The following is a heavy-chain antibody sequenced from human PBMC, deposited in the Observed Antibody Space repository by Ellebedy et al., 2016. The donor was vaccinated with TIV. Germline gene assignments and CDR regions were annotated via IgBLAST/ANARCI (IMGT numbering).Heavy chain of an antibody. V-gene: IGHV3-15*07. CDR1: GFTFSNAW. CDR3: ATENDWNFNN. CDR2: IKSKTGGGTT. Sequence: GGSLRLSCAASGFTFSNAWMNWVRQAPGKGLEWVGRIKSKTGGGTTDYAAVVKGRFIISRDDSSNMLYLQMNSLKTEDTAVYYCATENDWNFNNWGQGTLVTVSS. D-gene: IGHD3-3*01. J-gene: IGHJ4*02.